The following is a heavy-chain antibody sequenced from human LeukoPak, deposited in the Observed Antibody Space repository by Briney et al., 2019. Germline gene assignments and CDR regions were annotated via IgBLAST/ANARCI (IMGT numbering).Heavy chain of an antibody. V-gene: IGHV5-51*01. D-gene: IGHD3-3*01. Sequence: RGESLKISCKGSGYIFTTYWIGWVRQMPGKGLEWMGIIYPGDSDTRYSPSFQGQVTISVDKSISTAYLQWGSLKASGTAMYYCARLGNFWSGFDYWGQGTLVTVSS. J-gene: IGHJ4*02. CDR1: GYIFTTYW. CDR2: IYPGDSDT. CDR3: ARLGNFWSGFDY.